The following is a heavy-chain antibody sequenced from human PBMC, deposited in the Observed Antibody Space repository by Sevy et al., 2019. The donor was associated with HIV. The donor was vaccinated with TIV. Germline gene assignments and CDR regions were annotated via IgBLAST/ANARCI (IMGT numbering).Heavy chain of an antibody. V-gene: IGHV1-18*01. D-gene: IGHD6-19*01. CDR2: ISAYNGNT. J-gene: IGHJ3*02. CDR1: GYTFTSYG. Sequence: ASVKVSYKASGYTFTSYGISWVRQAPGQGLEWMGWISAYNGNTNYAQKLQGRVTMTTDTSTSTAYMELRGLRSDDTAVYYCARDRGYSSGWGDAFDIWGQGTMVTVSS. CDR3: ARDRGYSSGWGDAFDI.